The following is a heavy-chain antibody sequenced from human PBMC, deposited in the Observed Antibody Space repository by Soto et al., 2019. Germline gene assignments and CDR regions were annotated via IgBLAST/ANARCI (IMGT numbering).Heavy chain of an antibody. D-gene: IGHD4-17*01. J-gene: IGHJ5*01. V-gene: IGHV3-21*06. CDR1: GFTFSAYH. Sequence: GGSLRLSCAASGFTFSAYHMNWVRQPPGKGLEWVSSITSSSSSIYYADSLKGRFTISRDNAKNSLYLQMNSLRAEDTAVYYCASHYGDNGWFDPWGQGTLVTFSS. CDR2: ITSSSSSI. CDR3: ASHYGDNGWFDP.